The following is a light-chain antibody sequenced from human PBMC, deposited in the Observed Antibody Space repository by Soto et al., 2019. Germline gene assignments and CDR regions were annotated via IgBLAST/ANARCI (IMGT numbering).Light chain of an antibody. CDR2: DAY. CDR3: QQRHMWPIT. V-gene: IGKV3-11*01. J-gene: IGKJ5*01. CDR1: QSFRGL. Sequence: EVVLTHSPVTLSLSPGERATLSCRASQSFRGLLAWYQHKPGQAPRLLIYDAYNRATGIPPRFSGSGSGTDLTLTISSLEPEDSAVYYCQQRHMWPITFGQGTRLEIK.